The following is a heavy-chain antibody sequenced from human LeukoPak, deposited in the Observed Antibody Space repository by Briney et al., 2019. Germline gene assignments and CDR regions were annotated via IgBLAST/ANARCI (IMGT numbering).Heavy chain of an antibody. J-gene: IGHJ1*01. D-gene: IGHD6-19*01. CDR1: GGSFSGYY. CDR2: INHSGST. Sequence: PSETLSLTCAVYGGSFSGYYWSWLRQPPGKGLEWIGEINHSGSTNYNPSLKSRVTISVDTSKNQFSLKLSSVSAADTAVYYCARGTVAGRRGDFQHWGQGTLVTVSS. CDR3: ARGTVAGRRGDFQH. V-gene: IGHV4-34*01.